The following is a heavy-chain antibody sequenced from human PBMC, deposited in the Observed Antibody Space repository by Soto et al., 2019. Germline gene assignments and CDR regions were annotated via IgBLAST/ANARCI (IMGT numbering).Heavy chain of an antibody. J-gene: IGHJ6*02. V-gene: IGHV1-18*01. Sequence: GASVKVSCKASGYTFTSYGISWVRQAPGQGLEWMGWISAYNGNTNYAQKFQGRVTITADESTSTAYMELSSLRSEDTAVYYCARGYCSGGSCYAGVHYYYGMDVWGQGTTVTVSS. CDR1: GYTFTSYG. CDR3: ARGYCSGGSCYAGVHYYYGMDV. D-gene: IGHD2-15*01. CDR2: ISAYNGNT.